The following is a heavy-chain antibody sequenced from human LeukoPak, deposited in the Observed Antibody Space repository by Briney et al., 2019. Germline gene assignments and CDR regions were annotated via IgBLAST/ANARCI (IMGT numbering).Heavy chain of an antibody. CDR3: AKDPFYYGTGGPT. J-gene: IGHJ4*02. CDR1: GFTFNNYW. Sequence: GGSLRLSCVGTGFTFNNYWMSWVRQAPGKGLEWVSSIGHTLGSTYYTESVKGRFIISRDSSKNTIFLRMNSLRADDTAVYYCAKDPFYYGTGGPTWGQGTLVTVSS. V-gene: IGHV3-23*01. CDR2: IGHTLGST. D-gene: IGHD3-10*01.